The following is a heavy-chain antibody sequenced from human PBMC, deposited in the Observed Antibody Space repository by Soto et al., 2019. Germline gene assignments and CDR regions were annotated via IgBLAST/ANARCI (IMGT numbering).Heavy chain of an antibody. D-gene: IGHD2-21*02. CDR2: IYYSRST. J-gene: IGHJ4*02. CDR3: ARDQGGDSDY. CDR1: GVPISTYY. V-gene: IGHV4-59*01. Sequence: TETLSLTCRVSGVPISTYYLSWIRQPPGKGLEWVGDIYYSRSTNYNPSLKGRVTISVDTSKSQFSLKLTSVTAADTAVYDSARDQGGDSDYWGQGSLVTVSS.